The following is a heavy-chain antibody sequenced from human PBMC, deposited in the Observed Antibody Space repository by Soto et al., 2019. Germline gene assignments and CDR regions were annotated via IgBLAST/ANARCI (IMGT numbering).Heavy chain of an antibody. D-gene: IGHD3-3*02. CDR1: GFSLSTSGMC. CDR2: IDWDDDK. Sequence: SGPTLVNPTQTLTLTCTFSGFSLSTSGMCVSWIRQPPGKALEWLALIDWDDDKYYSTSLKTRLTISKDTSKNQVVLTMTNMDPVDTATYYWPGKQFCYYYGMDVWGQGTKVTVYS. V-gene: IGHV2-70*01. J-gene: IGHJ6*02. CDR3: PGKQFCYYYGMDV.